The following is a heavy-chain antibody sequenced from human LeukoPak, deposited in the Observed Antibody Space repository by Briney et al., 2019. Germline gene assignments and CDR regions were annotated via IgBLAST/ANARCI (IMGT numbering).Heavy chain of an antibody. CDR1: GFTFSSYE. CDR3: AGGGFGSYGDAFDI. CDR2: ISSHSSTI. V-gene: IGHV3-48*01. D-gene: IGHD3-16*01. Sequence: PGGSLRLSCAASGFTFSSYEMNWVRQSPGKGLEWISYISSHSSTIFYADSVKGRFTISRDNAHNSLYLQMNSLRADDTAVYYCAGGGFGSYGDAFDIWGQGTMVTVSS. J-gene: IGHJ3*02.